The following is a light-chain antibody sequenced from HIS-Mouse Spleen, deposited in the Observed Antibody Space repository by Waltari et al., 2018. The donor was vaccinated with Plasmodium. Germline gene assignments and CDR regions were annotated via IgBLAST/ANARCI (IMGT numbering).Light chain of an antibody. CDR2: AAS. CDR3: QQLNSYPLFT. CDR1: QGISSY. Sequence: DIQLTQSPSFLSASVADRVTITCRASQGISSYLAWYQQKPGNAPKLLIYAASTLQSGVPSRFSGSGSGTEFTLTISSLQPEDFATYYCQQLNSYPLFTFGPGTKVDIK. V-gene: IGKV1-9*01. J-gene: IGKJ3*01.